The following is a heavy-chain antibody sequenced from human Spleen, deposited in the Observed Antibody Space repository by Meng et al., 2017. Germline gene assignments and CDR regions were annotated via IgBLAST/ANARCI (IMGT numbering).Heavy chain of an antibody. V-gene: IGHV5-51*01. Sequence: GESLKISCKGSGYIFTNYWIDWVRQMPGKGLEWMGIIYPDDSETRYSPSFQGQVTISADKSVSTAYLQWRSLEASDTAMYYCARHYYYGSRDAWASDAFDIWGQGTTVTVSS. D-gene: IGHD3-10*01. CDR1: GYIFTNYW. J-gene: IGHJ3*02. CDR2: IYPDDSET. CDR3: ARHYYYGSRDAWASDAFDI.